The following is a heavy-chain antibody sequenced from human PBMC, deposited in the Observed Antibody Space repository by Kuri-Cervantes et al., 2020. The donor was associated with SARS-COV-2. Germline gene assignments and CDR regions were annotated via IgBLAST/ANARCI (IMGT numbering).Heavy chain of an antibody. CDR2: ISSSSSTI. CDR3: AKAWRGQWLASYYYYGMDV. CDR1: GFTFSSYS. D-gene: IGHD6-19*01. V-gene: IGHV3-48*01. J-gene: IGHJ6*02. Sequence: LSLTCAASGFTFSSYSMNWVRQAPGKGLEWVSYISSSSSTIYYADSVKGRFTISRDNSKNTLYLQMNSLRAEDTAVYYCAKAWRGQWLASYYYYGMDVWGQGTTVTVSS.